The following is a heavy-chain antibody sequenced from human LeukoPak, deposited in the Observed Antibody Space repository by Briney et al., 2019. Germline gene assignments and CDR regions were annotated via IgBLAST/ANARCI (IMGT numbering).Heavy chain of an antibody. Sequence: SETLSLTCTVSGGSISSNYWSWIRQPPGKGLEWIGYIYYSGSTNYNPSLKSRVTISVDTSKNQFSLKLTSVTAADTAVYYCARDASVGSGYYYYGMDVWGQGTTVTVSS. CDR1: GGSISSNY. CDR2: IYYSGST. J-gene: IGHJ6*02. CDR3: ARDASVGSGYYYYGMDV. V-gene: IGHV4-59*01. D-gene: IGHD3-10*01.